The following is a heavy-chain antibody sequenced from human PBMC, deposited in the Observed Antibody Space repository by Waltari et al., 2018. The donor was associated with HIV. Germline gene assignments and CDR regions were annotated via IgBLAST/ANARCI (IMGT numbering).Heavy chain of an antibody. Sequence: EVQLVESGGGLIEPGGSLRLSCAASGFTISDNYMSWVRQAPGKGLEWVSVIYRDGSTYYADSGKGRFTISRDNSKNTLSLHRNSLRAEDTAVYYCARDPRSSGYYGMDVWGQGATVTVSS. CDR2: IYRDGST. CDR3: ARDPRSSGYYGMDV. D-gene: IGHD1-26*01. V-gene: IGHV3-53*01. CDR1: GFTISDNY. J-gene: IGHJ6*02.